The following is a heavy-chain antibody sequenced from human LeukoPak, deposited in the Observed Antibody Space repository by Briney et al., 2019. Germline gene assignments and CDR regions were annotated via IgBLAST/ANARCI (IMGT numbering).Heavy chain of an antibody. CDR2: ISTYNGNT. CDR1: GYSFTSYG. CDR3: ARDPPRIAVAGTGDY. D-gene: IGHD6-19*01. Sequence: ASVKVSCKTSGYSFTSYGISWVRQAPGQGLEWMGWISTYNGNTDYARNLQGRVTMTKDTSTSTAYMELRSLRSDDTAVYYCARDPPRIAVAGTGDYWGQGTLVTVSS. V-gene: IGHV1-18*01. J-gene: IGHJ4*02.